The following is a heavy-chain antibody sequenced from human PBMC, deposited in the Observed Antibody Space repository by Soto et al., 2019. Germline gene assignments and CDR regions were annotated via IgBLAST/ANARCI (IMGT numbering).Heavy chain of an antibody. J-gene: IGHJ4*02. Sequence: QVQLQESGPGLVKPSETLSLTCTVSSGSISSYYWNWIRQPPGKGLEWIGSIYYSGNTNYSPSLKRRVTISVDTSKKQFSLKLTSVTAADTAMYYCARGYCSSTSCYEFDYWGQGTLVTVSS. CDR2: IYYSGNT. CDR1: SGSISSYY. CDR3: ARGYCSSTSCYEFDY. V-gene: IGHV4-59*01. D-gene: IGHD2-2*01.